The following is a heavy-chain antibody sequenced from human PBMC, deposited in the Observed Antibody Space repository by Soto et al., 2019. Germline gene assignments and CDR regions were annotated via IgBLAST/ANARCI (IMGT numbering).Heavy chain of an antibody. V-gene: IGHV1-2*04. CDR3: ARDGMDV. CDR2: INTNSGAT. CDR1: GYSFSAYY. J-gene: IGHJ6*02. Sequence: GASVKVSCKASGYSFSAYYMHWVRQAPGQGLEWMGRINTNSGATDYAQNFQGWFIMPRDPSFSKAYMELSRLRSDDTAVYYCARDGMDVWGQGTTVTVSS.